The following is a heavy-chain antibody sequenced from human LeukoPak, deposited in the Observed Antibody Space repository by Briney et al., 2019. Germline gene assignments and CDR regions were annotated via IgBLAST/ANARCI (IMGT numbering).Heavy chain of an antibody. Sequence: GGSLRLSCAASGFTFSSYWMHWVRQAPGKGLVWVSRINSDGSSTSYADSVKGRFTISRDNAKNTLYLQMNSLRAGDTAVYYCARGARITMVRGVIITGHDAFDIWGQGTMVTVSS. V-gene: IGHV3-74*01. J-gene: IGHJ3*02. CDR1: GFTFSSYW. CDR2: INSDGSST. D-gene: IGHD3-10*01. CDR3: ARGARITMVRGVIITGHDAFDI.